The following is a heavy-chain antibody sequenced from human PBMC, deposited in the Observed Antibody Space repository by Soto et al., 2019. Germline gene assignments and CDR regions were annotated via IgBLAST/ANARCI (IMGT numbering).Heavy chain of an antibody. CDR1: GFTFSDHH. J-gene: IGHJ4*02. CDR3: ARLMGTSFYL. CDR2: ARNKANSYTT. D-gene: IGHD2-8*01. V-gene: IGHV3-72*01. Sequence: SLRLSCAASGFTFSDHHMDWVRQAPGKGLEWVGRARNKANSYTTAYAASVKGRFTISRDDSKNSLSLQMNSLKTEDTAVYFCARLMGTSFYLWRQGTLVTVSS.